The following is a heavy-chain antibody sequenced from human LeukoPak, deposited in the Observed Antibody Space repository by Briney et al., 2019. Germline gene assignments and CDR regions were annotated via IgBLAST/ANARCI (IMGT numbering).Heavy chain of an antibody. V-gene: IGHV3-33*01. J-gene: IGHJ6*02. CDR2: IWYDESNK. CDR3: ARPYYSNYYYYGMDV. D-gene: IGHD4-11*01. CDR1: GFTFSSNG. Sequence: QPGRSLRLSCAASGFTFSSNGMHWVRQAPGKGLEWVGVIWYDESNKYYADSVKGRFTISRDNSKNTLYLQMNSLRAEDTAVYYCARPYYSNYYYYGMDVWGQGITVTVSS.